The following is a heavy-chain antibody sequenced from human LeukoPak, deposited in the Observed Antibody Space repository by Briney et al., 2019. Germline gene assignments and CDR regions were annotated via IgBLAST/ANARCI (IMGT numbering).Heavy chain of an antibody. V-gene: IGHV4-39*01. CDR3: ARHPLKAYVSDWFDP. D-gene: IGHD3-10*02. CDR1: GGSISSRSYY. CDR2: IFYSGST. J-gene: IGHJ5*02. Sequence: SETLSLTCTVSGGSISSRSYYWGWLRQPPGKGLEWIASIFYSGSTYHNPSLKSRVTISVDTSKSQSSLKLSSVTAADTAVYFCARHPLKAYVSDWFDPWGQGTLVTVSS.